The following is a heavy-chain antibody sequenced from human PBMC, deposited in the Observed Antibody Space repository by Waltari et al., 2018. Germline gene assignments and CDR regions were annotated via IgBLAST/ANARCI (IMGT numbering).Heavy chain of an antibody. Sequence: EVQLVQSGAEVKKPGATVKISCKVSGYTFTDYYMHWVQQAPGKGLEWMGLVDTEDGETIYAEKFQGRVTITADTSTDTAYMELSSLRSEDTAVYYCATDAWIAAAGNDNWFDPWGQGTLVTVSS. V-gene: IGHV1-69-2*01. CDR1: GYTFTDYY. J-gene: IGHJ5*02. CDR3: ATDAWIAAAGNDNWFDP. D-gene: IGHD6-13*01. CDR2: VDTEDGET.